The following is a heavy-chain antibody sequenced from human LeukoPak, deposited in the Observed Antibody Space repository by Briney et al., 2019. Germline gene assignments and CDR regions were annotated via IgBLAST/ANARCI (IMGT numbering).Heavy chain of an antibody. J-gene: IGHJ4*02. D-gene: IGHD1-26*01. CDR3: ARDPSGTYGGYSDY. CDR2: INPSGGST. Sequence: ASVKVSCKASGYTFASQYMHWVREAPGQGLEWMGIINPSGGSTNYAQKFQGRVTMTRDTSTSTVYMELSSLTSEDTAVYYCARDPSGTYGGYSDYWGQGTLVTVSS. CDR1: GYTFASQY. V-gene: IGHV1-46*01.